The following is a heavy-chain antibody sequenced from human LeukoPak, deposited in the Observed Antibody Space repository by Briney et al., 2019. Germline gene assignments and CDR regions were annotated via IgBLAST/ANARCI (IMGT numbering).Heavy chain of an antibody. CDR3: ARDIPRGVGATHSVY. J-gene: IGHJ4*02. CDR2: INPNSGGT. V-gene: IGHV1-2*02. CDR1: GYTFTGYY. Sequence: ASVKVSCKASGYTFTGYYVHWVRQAPGEGLEWMGWINPNSGGTNYAQKFQGRVTMTRDTSISTAYMELSRLRSDDTAVYYCARDIPRGVGATHSVYWGQGTLVTVSS. D-gene: IGHD1-26*01.